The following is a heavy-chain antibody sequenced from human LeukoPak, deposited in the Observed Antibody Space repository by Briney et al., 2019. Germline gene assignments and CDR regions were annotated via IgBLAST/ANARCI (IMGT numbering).Heavy chain of an antibody. D-gene: IGHD6-19*01. CDR2: INPNSGGT. Sequence: ASVKVSCKASGYTFTGYYMHWVRQAPGQGLEWMGWINPNSGGTNYAQKFQGRVTMTRDTSISTAYMELSRLTSDDTAVYYCARDRVGSGWPRPYYFEKWGQGTLVTVSS. V-gene: IGHV1-2*02. CDR1: GYTFTGYY. J-gene: IGHJ4*02. CDR3: ARDRVGSGWPRPYYFEK.